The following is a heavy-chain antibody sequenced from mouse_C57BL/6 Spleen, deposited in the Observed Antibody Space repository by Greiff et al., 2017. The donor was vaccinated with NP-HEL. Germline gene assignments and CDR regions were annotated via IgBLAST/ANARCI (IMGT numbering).Heavy chain of an antibody. D-gene: IGHD2-3*01. CDR1: GYSITSGYY. CDR2: ISYDGSN. Sequence: EVQLQESGPGLVKPSQSLSLTCSVTGYSITSGYYWNWIRQFPGNKLEWMGYISYDGSNNYNPSLKNRLSITRDTSKNQFFLKLNSVTTEDTATYYCARDGYYAFDYWGQGTTLTVSS. V-gene: IGHV3-6*01. J-gene: IGHJ2*01. CDR3: ARDGYYAFDY.